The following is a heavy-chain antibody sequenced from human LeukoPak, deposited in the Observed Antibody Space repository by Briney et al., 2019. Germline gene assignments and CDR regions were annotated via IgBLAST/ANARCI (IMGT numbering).Heavy chain of an antibody. CDR3: AKVLVLVSANRYYFDY. D-gene: IGHD2-15*01. V-gene: IGHV3-23*01. CDR2: ISGSGNST. Sequence: GGSLRLPCAASGLTFSGSAMSWVRQAPGKGLEWVSLISGSGNSTYYADSVKGQFTISRDNSKNTLYLQMNSLRAEDTAVYYCAKVLVLVSANRYYFDYWGQGTLVTVSS. CDR1: GLTFSGSA. J-gene: IGHJ4*02.